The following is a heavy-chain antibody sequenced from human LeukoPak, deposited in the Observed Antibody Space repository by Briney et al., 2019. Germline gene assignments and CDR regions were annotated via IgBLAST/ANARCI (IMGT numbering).Heavy chain of an antibody. V-gene: IGHV3-23*01. Sequence: GGSLRLSCAVSGLPFSSYAMTWVRQAPGKGLEWVSAIGGSGDSTYYGDSVKGRFTISRDNSKSTLYLQMNSLTAEDTAVYYCAKEADDWYPRPFDYWGRGTLVTVSS. CDR2: IGGSGDST. CDR1: GLPFSSYA. D-gene: IGHD3-9*01. CDR3: AKEADDWYPRPFDY. J-gene: IGHJ4*02.